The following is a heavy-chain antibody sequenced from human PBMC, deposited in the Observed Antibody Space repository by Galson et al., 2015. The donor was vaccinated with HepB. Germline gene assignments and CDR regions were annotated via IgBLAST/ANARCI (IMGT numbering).Heavy chain of an antibody. CDR2: INPSGGST. V-gene: IGHV1-46*01. J-gene: IGHJ3*02. CDR3: ARVPSGGYGDYGDGAFDI. CDR1: GYSLTSHG. D-gene: IGHD4-17*01. Sequence: SVKVSCKASGYSLTSHGISWVRQAPGQGLEWMGIINPSGGSTSYAQKFQGRVTMTRDTSTSTVYMELSSLRSEDTAVYYCARVPSGGYGDYGDGAFDIWGQGTMVTVSS.